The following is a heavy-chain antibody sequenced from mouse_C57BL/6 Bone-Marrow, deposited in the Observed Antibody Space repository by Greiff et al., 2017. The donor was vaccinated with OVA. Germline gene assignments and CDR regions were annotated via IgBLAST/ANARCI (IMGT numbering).Heavy chain of an antibody. V-gene: IGHV1-69*01. Sequence: QVQLQQPGAELVMPGASVKLSCKASGYTFTSYWMHWVKQRPGQGLEWIGEIDPSDSYTNYNQKFKGKSTLTVDKSSSTAYMQLSSLTSEDSAVYYCARPYYYGSIFWYFDVWGTGTTVTVSS. CDR1: GYTFTSYW. CDR3: ARPYYYGSIFWYFDV. J-gene: IGHJ1*03. D-gene: IGHD1-1*01. CDR2: IDPSDSYT.